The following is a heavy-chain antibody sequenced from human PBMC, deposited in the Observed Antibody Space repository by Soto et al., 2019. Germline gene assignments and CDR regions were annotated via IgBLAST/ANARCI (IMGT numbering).Heavy chain of an antibody. D-gene: IGHD6-6*01. CDR1: GASISSNTYY. V-gene: IGHV4-39*01. J-gene: IGHJ4*01. CDR3: ARSTIAPHLFMYPFDY. CDR2: IYYDGST. Sequence: SETLSLTCTVSGASISSNTYYWAWIRRPPEKGLEFIGCIYYDGSTYYIPSLKSRLTISVDTFNNQLSLELNSVTAADTAVYYCARSTIAPHLFMYPFDYWGQGTLVTVSS.